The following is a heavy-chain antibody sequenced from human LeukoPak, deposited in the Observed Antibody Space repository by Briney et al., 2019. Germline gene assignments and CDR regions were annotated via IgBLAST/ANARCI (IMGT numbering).Heavy chain of an antibody. Sequence: ASVKVSCKASGYSFTGYYMHWVRQAPGQGLYWMGWINPNSGDTNYAQKFQGRVTMTRDTSISTAYMELSRLRSDDTAVYYCARGHDFWSMMDVWGKGTTVTVSS. J-gene: IGHJ6*04. V-gene: IGHV1-2*02. D-gene: IGHD3-3*01. CDR2: INPNSGDT. CDR3: ARGHDFWSMMDV. CDR1: GYSFTGYY.